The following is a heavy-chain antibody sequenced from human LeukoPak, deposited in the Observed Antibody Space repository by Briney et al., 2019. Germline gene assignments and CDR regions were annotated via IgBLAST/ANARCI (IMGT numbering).Heavy chain of an antibody. J-gene: IGHJ6*04. CDR3: ARDRVTMVRGVSYYYGMDV. V-gene: IGHV4-38-2*02. Sequence: SETLSLTCAVSGYSISSGYYWGWIRQPPGKGLEWIGSIYHSGSTYYNPSLKSRVTISVDTSKNQFSLKLSSVTAADTAVYYCARDRVTMVRGVSYYYGMDVWGKGTTVTISS. D-gene: IGHD3-10*01. CDR1: GYSISSGYY. CDR2: IYHSGST.